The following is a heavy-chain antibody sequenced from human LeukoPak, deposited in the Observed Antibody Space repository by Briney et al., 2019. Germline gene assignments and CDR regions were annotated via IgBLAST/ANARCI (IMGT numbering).Heavy chain of an antibody. V-gene: IGHV4-4*07. CDR3: ARSRYYDSSGYNPTYYFDL. CDR1: GDSISGYY. Sequence: SETLSLTCTVSGDSISGYYWSWIRQPAGKGLEWIGRIYTSGSTKYNPSFQGRVTMSLDTSKNQFSLRLSSVTAADTAIYFCARSRYYDSSGYNPTYYFDLWGQGAPVIVSS. CDR2: IYTSGST. D-gene: IGHD3-22*01. J-gene: IGHJ4*02.